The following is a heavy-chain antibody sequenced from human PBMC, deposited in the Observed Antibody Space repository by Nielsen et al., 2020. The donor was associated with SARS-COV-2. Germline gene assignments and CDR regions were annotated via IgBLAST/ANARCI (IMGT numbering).Heavy chain of an antibody. D-gene: IGHD1-26*01. J-gene: IGHJ4*02. CDR1: GGSISSGGYC. CDR3: ARAALGWGDYYFDY. V-gene: IGHV4-31*03. Sequence: SETLSLTCTVSGGSISSGGYCWSWIRQHPGKGLEWIGYIYYSGSTYYNPSLKSRVTISVDTSKNQFSLKLSSVTAADTAVYYCARAALGWGDYYFDYWGQGTLVTVSS. CDR2: IYYSGST.